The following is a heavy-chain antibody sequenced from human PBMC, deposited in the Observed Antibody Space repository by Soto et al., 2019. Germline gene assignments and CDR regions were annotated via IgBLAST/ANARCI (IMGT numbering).Heavy chain of an antibody. J-gene: IGHJ4*02. V-gene: IGHV3-23*01. CDR2: ISGSGGST. Sequence: GGSLRICCAASVFTVACYSTMSWVRQAPGKGLEWVSSISGSGGSTYYADSVKGRFTISRDNSKNTLYLQMNALSAEDTAFYYCAKDRGGFAGGWEYFDYWGQGALVTVPS. CDR1: VFTVACYST. CDR3: AKDRGGFAGGWEYFDY. D-gene: IGHD6-19*01.